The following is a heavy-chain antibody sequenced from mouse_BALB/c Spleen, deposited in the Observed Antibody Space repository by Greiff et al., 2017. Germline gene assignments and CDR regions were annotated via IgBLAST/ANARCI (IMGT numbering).Heavy chain of an antibody. J-gene: IGHJ2*01. CDR2: ISSGGSYT. CDR3: TRDGYDGGYYFDY. CDR1: GFTFSSYT. V-gene: IGHV5-6-4*01. Sequence: EVQLVESGGGLVKPGGSLKLSCAASGFTFSSYTMSWVRQTPEKRLEWVATISSGGSYTYYPDSVKGRFTISRDNAKNTLYLQMSSLKSEDTAMYYCTRDGYDGGYYFDYWGQGTTLTVSS. D-gene: IGHD2-2*01.